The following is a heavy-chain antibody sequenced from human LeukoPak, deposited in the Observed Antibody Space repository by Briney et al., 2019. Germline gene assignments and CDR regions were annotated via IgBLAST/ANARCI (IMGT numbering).Heavy chain of an antibody. CDR1: GTSITNYY. Sequence: SETLSLTCTVSGTSITNYYWAWIRQTPGKGLEWIGYIYPDGSTKYNPSLKSRGAISVDTSNNQFSLKVTSMTAADTAVYYCARQDYWGWIASWGQGTLVIVSS. CDR3: ARQDYWGWIAS. V-gene: IGHV4-4*09. CDR2: IYPDGST. J-gene: IGHJ5*01. D-gene: IGHD3-16*01.